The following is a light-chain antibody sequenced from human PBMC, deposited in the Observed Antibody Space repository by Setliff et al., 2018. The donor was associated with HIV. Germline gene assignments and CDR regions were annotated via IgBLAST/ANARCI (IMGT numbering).Light chain of an antibody. CDR3: SSYSINNLYV. V-gene: IGLV2-14*03. CDR1: SSDIGSSNF. CDR2: NVD. J-gene: IGLJ1*01. Sequence: QSALTQPASVSGSPGQSITISCTGTSSDIGSSNFVSWYQQHPGKAPKVMIYNVDKRPSGVSNCFSGSKSGNTASLTISGLQTEDEADYYCSSYSINNLYVFATGTK.